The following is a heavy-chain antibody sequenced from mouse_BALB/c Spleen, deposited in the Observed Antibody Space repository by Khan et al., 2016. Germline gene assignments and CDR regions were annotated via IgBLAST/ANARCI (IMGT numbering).Heavy chain of an antibody. Sequence: QVQLKESGPGLVAPSQSLSITCTVSGFSLTNSGVHWIRQPPGKGLEWLGVIWPGGSTDYNSALMSRLSITKDNSQNQVFLQMISLQTDDTAMYXCARDDQDYVAWFASWGQGTLVIVSA. D-gene: IGHD2-4*01. V-gene: IGHV2-9*02. CDR1: GFSLTNSG. CDR2: IWPGGST. CDR3: ARDDQDYVAWFAS. J-gene: IGHJ3*01.